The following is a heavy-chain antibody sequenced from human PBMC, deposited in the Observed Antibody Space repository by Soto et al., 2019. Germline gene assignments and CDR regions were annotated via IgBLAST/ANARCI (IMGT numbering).Heavy chain of an antibody. D-gene: IGHD1-1*01. J-gene: IGHJ4*02. V-gene: IGHV3-23*01. Sequence: DVQLLESGGCLGQPGGSLRLSCVASGFSFSANAMTWVRQAPGKGLEWVASILHIGDSAYYADSVKGRFNISRDNSKRTLYLQMNSLRAEDTAVYYCARRSLSNNAYWGQRTLVTVTS. CDR2: ILHIGDSA. CDR1: GFSFSANA. CDR3: ARRSLSNNAY.